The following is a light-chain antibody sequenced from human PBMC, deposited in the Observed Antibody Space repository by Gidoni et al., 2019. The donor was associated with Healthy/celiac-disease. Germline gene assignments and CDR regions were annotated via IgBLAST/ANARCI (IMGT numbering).Light chain of an antibody. V-gene: IGLV2-14*03. Sequence: QSALTQPASVSGSPGQSITISCPGTSSDVGGYNYVSWYQQHPGKAPKLMIYDVSKRPSGVSTRFSGSKSGNTASLTISGLQAEDEADYYCSSYTSSSRVFGTGTKVTVL. CDR2: DVS. CDR1: SSDVGGYNY. CDR3: SSYTSSSRV. J-gene: IGLJ1*01.